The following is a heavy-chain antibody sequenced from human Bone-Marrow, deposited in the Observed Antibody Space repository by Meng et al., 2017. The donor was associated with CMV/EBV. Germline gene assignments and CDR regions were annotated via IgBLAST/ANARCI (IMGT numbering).Heavy chain of an antibody. CDR2: ISSSSSYI. V-gene: IGHV3-21*01. CDR3: ASQGSDYYYGMDV. Sequence: GESLKISCAASGFTFSSYSMNWVRQAPGKGLEWVSSISSSSSYIYYADSVKGRFTISRDNAKNSLYLQMNSLRAEDTAVYYYASQGSDYYYGMDVWGQGTTVTVSS. J-gene: IGHJ6*02. CDR1: GFTFSSYS. D-gene: IGHD3-10*01.